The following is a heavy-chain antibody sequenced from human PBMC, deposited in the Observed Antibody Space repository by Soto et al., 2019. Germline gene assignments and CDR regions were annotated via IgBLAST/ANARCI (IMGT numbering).Heavy chain of an antibody. Sequence: PSETLSLTCTVSGGSVSSGSYYWSWIRQPPGKGLEWIGYIYYSGSTNYNPSLKSRVTISVDTSKNQFSLKLSSVTAADTAVYYCAGQWELGPVYWFDPWGQGTLVTAPQ. CDR2: IYYSGST. V-gene: IGHV4-61*01. J-gene: IGHJ5*02. CDR3: AGQWELGPVYWFDP. CDR1: GGSVSSGSYY. D-gene: IGHD1-26*01.